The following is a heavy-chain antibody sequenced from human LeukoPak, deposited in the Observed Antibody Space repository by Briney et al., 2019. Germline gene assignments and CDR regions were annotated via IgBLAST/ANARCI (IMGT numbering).Heavy chain of an antibody. CDR2: INPSGGST. CDR1: GYTFTSYY. Sequence: ASVKVSCKASGYTFTSYYMHWVRQAPGQGLEWMDIINPSGGSTSYAQKFQGRVTMTRDASTSTVYMELSSLRSEDTAVYYCARDCSGGSCYSHPWDYYYGMDVWGQGTTVTVSS. CDR3: ARDCSGGSCYSHPWDYYYGMDV. V-gene: IGHV1-46*01. D-gene: IGHD2-15*01. J-gene: IGHJ6*02.